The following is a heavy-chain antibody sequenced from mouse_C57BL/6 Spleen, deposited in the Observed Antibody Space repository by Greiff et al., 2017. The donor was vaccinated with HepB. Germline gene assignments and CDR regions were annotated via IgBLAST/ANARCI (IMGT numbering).Heavy chain of an antibody. CDR2: IDPSDSYT. J-gene: IGHJ2*01. Sequence: VKLQQPGAELVMPGASVKLSCKASGYTFTSYWMHWVNQRPGQGLEWIGEIDPSDSYTNYNQKFKGKSTLTVDKSSSTAYMQLSSLTSEDSAVYYCARRANYYGSSPYYFDYWGQGTTLTVSS. D-gene: IGHD1-1*01. CDR3: ARRANYYGSSPYYFDY. CDR1: GYTFTSYW. V-gene: IGHV1-69*01.